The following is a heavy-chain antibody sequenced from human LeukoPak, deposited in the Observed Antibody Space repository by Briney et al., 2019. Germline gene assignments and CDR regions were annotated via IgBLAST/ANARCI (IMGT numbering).Heavy chain of an antibody. J-gene: IGHJ6*03. CDR3: ARRVRGQQLNYYYYYMDV. V-gene: IGHV3-48*01. D-gene: IGHD6-13*01. CDR1: GFTFSSYS. CDR2: ISSSSSTI. Sequence: GGSLRLSCAASGFTFSSYSMNWVRQAPGKGLEWVSYISSSSSTIYYADSVKGRFTISRDNAKNSLYLQMNSLRAEDTAVYYCARRVRGQQLNYYYYYMDVWGKGTTVTVSS.